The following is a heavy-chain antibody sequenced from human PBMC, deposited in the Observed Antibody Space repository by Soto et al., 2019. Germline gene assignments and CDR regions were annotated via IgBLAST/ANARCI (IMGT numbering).Heavy chain of an antibody. J-gene: IGHJ4*02. D-gene: IGHD6-19*01. CDR1: GGSFSGFF. CDR2: INHSGTT. CDR3: VRGQWLPRGEY. Sequence: SETLSLTCTVSGGSFSGFFWTWIRQPPGKGLEWIGEINHSGTTNYNSSLKSRVTISQDMSENQFSLSLTSLTVADTAVYYCVRGQWLPRGEYWGQGTLVTVS. V-gene: IGHV4-34*01.